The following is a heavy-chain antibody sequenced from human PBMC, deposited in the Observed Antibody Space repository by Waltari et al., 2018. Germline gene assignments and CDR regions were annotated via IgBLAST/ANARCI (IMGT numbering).Heavy chain of an antibody. D-gene: IGHD2-8*01. J-gene: IGHJ5*02. V-gene: IGHV3-23*01. Sequence: EVQLLESGGGLVQPGGSLRLSWEGPGFIFSSYAMSWVIQAPGKGLEWVSAISGSASASFYADSVKGRFSISRDNSKNTLFLQVNSLRADDTAIYYCAIDLGYFTSWGPGTLVTVSS. CDR2: ISGSASAS. CDR3: AIDLGYFTS. CDR1: GFIFSSYA.